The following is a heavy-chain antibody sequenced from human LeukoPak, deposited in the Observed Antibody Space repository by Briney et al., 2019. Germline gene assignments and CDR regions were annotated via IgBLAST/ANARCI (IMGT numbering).Heavy chain of an antibody. V-gene: IGHV3-23*01. D-gene: IGHD5/OR15-5a*01. Sequence: GGSLRLSCAASGFTFSSYAMSWVRQAPGKGLEWVSAISGPAGSWDYADSVKGRFTISRDNSKNTLFLQMNSLRAEDTAIYYCAKKVGLVSAPLYYFDVWGQGTPVTVSS. CDR3: AKKVGLVSAPLYYFDV. J-gene: IGHJ4*02. CDR1: GFTFSSYA. CDR2: ISGPAGSW.